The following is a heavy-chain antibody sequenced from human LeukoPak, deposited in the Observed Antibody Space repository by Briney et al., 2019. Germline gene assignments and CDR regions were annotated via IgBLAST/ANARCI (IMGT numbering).Heavy chain of an antibody. J-gene: IGHJ4*02. D-gene: IGHD5-18*01. V-gene: IGHV3-23*01. CDR3: AKDGYSYVQLHDC. CDR2: ISGSGGST. Sequence: GGSLRLSCAASGFTFSNYAMSWVRQAPGKGLEWVSGISGSGGSTFYADSVKGRFTISRDNSKNTLYLQMNSLRAEDTAVYYCAKDGYSYVQLHDCWGQGTLVTVSS. CDR1: GFTFSNYA.